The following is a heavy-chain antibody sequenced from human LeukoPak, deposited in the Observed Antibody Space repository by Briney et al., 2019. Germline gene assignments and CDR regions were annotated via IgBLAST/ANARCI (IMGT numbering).Heavy chain of an antibody. D-gene: IGHD4-17*01. V-gene: IGHV1-18*01. CDR3: AREDYEENWFDP. CDR1: GYTFSNYG. Sequence: ASVKVSCKASGYTFSNYGISWVRQAPGQGLEWMGWISGYNGNTKNAQKLQGRVTMTTDTSTSTAHMELRSLRSDDTAVYYCAREDYEENWFDPWGQGTLVTVSS. CDR2: ISGYNGNT. J-gene: IGHJ5*02.